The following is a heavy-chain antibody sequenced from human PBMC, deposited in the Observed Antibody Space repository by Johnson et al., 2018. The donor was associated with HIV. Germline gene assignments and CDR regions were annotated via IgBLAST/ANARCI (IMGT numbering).Heavy chain of an antibody. Sequence: QVQLMESGGGLVKPGGSLRLSCAASGFTFSNAWMSWVRQAPGKGLEWVSYISSSGTTIYYAGSVKGRFTISRDNAKNSLYLQMNSLRAEDTAVYYCARGRWLQLDAFDLWGQGTMVSVPS. CDR2: ISSSGTTI. CDR3: ARGRWLQLDAFDL. CDR1: GFTFSNAW. J-gene: IGHJ3*01. V-gene: IGHV3-11*04. D-gene: IGHD5-24*01.